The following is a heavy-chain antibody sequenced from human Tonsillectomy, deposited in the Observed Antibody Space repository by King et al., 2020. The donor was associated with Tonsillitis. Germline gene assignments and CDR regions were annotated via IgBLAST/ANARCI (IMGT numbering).Heavy chain of an antibody. V-gene: IGHV1-2*02. CDR3: ARDTCNNSYCYPLDD. CDR1: GYTFTDYY. D-gene: IGHD2/OR15-2a*01. Sequence: QLVQSGAEVKEPGASVRVSCQASGYTFTDYYIHCVLQAPGQGLEGMGWIKSDTGGTQFGQKFQGRVTLNRDTSISTAFMELTSLRADDTAVYYCARDTCNNSYCYPLDDWGQGTLLTVSS. CDR2: IKSDTGGT. J-gene: IGHJ4*02.